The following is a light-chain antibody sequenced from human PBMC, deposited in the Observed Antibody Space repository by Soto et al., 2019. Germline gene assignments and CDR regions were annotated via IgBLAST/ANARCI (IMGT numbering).Light chain of an antibody. CDR1: QSIRNNY. J-gene: IGKJ1*01. CDR3: QQYGSSPRT. Sequence: EIVLTQYPGTLSLSPGERDTLSCRASQSIRNNYLDWYQQRPGQAPRLLLYGASSRATGIPGRFGGSGSGTDFTLTISSLELEDFAVYYCQQYGSSPRTFGERNNVEIK. CDR2: GAS. V-gene: IGKV3-20*01.